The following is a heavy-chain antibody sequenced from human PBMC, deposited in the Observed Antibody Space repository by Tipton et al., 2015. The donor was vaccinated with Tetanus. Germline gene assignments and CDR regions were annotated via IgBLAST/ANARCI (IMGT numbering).Heavy chain of an antibody. V-gene: IGHV1-18*01. CDR2: IRAHNGDT. D-gene: IGHD5-12*01. CDR3: VREINGGNSGYDYYVDN. CDR1: FGSTFNSFI. Sequence: QLVQSGPEVKMPGDSVKVSCKASFGSTFNSFIITWVRQAPGQGLEWMGWIRAHNGDTKYAQKFQGRVTLTTDTSTMTAYMEVRSLRSDDTAVYYCVREINGGNSGYDYYVDNWGQGTLVTVSA. J-gene: IGHJ4*02.